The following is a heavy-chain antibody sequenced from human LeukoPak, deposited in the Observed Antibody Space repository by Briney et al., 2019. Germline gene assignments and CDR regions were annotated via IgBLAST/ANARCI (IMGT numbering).Heavy chain of an antibody. Sequence: GGSLRLSCSASGFTFSTYSMNWVRQPPGKGLEWVANIKQDGTEKYNVDSVKGRFTISRDNAKNSLYLQMNTLRVEDTAIYYCVRVTLYYYDSESYYFFEHWGQGTPVTASS. CDR1: GFTFSTYS. D-gene: IGHD3-10*01. J-gene: IGHJ4*02. CDR2: IKQDGTEK. CDR3: VRVTLYYYDSESYYFFEH. V-gene: IGHV3-7*01.